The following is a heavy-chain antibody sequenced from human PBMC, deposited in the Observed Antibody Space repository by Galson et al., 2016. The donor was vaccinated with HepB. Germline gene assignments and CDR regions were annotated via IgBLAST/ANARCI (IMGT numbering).Heavy chain of an antibody. CDR2: ISTRRPT. Sequence: SLRLSCAASGFVFSNFGLSWVRQAPGKGLEWVASISTRRPTYYSDSVQGRFTISRDNSNNTLYLQMNGLGAEDTAVYYCAKERLVRRIFDHWGQGTLLTVSS. D-gene: IGHD1-1*01. CDR1: GFVFSNFG. CDR3: AKERLVRRIFDH. V-gene: IGHV3-23*01. J-gene: IGHJ4*02.